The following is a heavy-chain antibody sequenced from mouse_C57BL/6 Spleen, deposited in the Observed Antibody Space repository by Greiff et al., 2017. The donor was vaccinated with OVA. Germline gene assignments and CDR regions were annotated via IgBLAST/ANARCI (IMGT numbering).Heavy chain of an antibody. CDR3: VRHGDDYGYWYFDV. D-gene: IGHD2-4*01. V-gene: IGHV10-1*01. CDR1: GFSFNTYA. J-gene: IGHJ1*03. CDR2: IRSKSNNYAT. Sequence: EVKLVESGGGLVQPKGSLKLSCAASGFSFNTYAMNWVRQAPGKGLEWVARIRSKSNNYATYYADSVKDRFTISRDDSESMLYLQMNNLKTEDTAMYYCVRHGDDYGYWYFDVWGTGTTVTVSS.